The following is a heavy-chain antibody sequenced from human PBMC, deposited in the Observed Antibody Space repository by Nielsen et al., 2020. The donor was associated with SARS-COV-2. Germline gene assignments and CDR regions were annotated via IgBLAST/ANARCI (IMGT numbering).Heavy chain of an antibody. J-gene: IGHJ4*02. CDR3: ARVIAVAGAGY. Sequence: GESLNIPCKGSGYSFTSYWIGRVRQMPGKGLEWMGIIYPGDSDTRYSPSFQGQVTISADKSISTAYLQWSSLKASDTAMYYCARVIAVAGAGYWGQGTLVTVSS. CDR1: GYSFTSYW. D-gene: IGHD6-19*01. V-gene: IGHV5-51*01. CDR2: IYPGDSDT.